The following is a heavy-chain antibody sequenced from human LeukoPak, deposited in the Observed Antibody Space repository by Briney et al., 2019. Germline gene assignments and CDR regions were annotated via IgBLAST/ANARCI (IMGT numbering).Heavy chain of an antibody. J-gene: IGHJ3*02. CDR3: ARGALYCSGGSCSEDALDI. CDR1: GFTFSSYA. Sequence: GGSLRLSCAASGFTFSSYAMTWVRQAPGKGLEWVSAISGSGASAHYADSVKGWFTISRDNSKNTLNLQMNSLRAEDTAVYYCARGALYCSGGSCSEDALDIWGRGTMVTVSS. V-gene: IGHV3-23*01. D-gene: IGHD2-15*01. CDR2: ISGSGASA.